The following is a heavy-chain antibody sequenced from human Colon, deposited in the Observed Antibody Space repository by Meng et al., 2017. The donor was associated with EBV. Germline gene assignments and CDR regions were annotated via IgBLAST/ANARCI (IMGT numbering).Heavy chain of an antibody. CDR1: GYSLTSYG. J-gene: IGHJ4*02. CDR2: INTNTGDP. Sequence: QVQLVQSGSDLKKPGXSVKVAGKASGYSLTSYGINWVRQAPGQGLEWMGWINTNTGDPTYAQAFTGRFVFSFDTSLNTAYLQISNLKAEDTAVYYCARDLRAVGKDLDYWGQGTLVTVSS. V-gene: IGHV7-4-1*02. D-gene: IGHD4-23*01. CDR3: ARDLRAVGKDLDY.